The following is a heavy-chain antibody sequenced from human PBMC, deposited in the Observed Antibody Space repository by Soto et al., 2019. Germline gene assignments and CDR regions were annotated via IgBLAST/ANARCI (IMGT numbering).Heavy chain of an antibody. V-gene: IGHV4-61*01. CDR3: ARAGAAAPWIVNWFDP. CDR2: IYYSGST. Sequence: PSETLSLTCTVSGGSVSSGSYYWSWIRQPPGKGLEWIGYIYYSGSTNYNPSLKSRVTISVDTSKNQFSLKLGSVTAADTAVYYCARAGAAAPWIVNWFDPGGQGTLVTVSS. J-gene: IGHJ5*02. D-gene: IGHD2-15*01. CDR1: GGSVSSGSYY.